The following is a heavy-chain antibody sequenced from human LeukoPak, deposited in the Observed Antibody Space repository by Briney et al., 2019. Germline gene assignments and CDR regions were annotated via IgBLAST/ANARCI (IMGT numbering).Heavy chain of an antibody. D-gene: IGHD6-19*01. Sequence: PSGTLSLTCAVSGGSISSSNWWSWVRQPPGKGLEWIGEIYHSGSTNYNPSLKSRVTISVDKSKNQFSLKLSSVTAADTAVDYCARSGSGWYDEGPRFDYWGREPWSPSPQ. J-gene: IGHJ4*02. CDR3: ARSGSGWYDEGPRFDY. V-gene: IGHV4-4*02. CDR2: IYHSGST. CDR1: GGSISSSNW.